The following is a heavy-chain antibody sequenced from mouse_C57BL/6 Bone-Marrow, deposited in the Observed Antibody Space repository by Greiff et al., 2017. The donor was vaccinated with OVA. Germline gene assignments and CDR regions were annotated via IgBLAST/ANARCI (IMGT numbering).Heavy chain of an antibody. CDR1: GYTFTDYE. Sequence: VQLQQSGAELVRPGASVTLSCKASGYTFTDYEMHWVKQTPVHGLEWIGAIDPETGGTAYTQKFKGKAILTADKSSSTAYMELRSLTSEDSAVYYCTRGDYYGLYWYFDVWGTGTTVTVSS. J-gene: IGHJ1*03. V-gene: IGHV1-15*01. D-gene: IGHD1-1*01. CDR3: TRGDYYGLYWYFDV. CDR2: IDPETGGT.